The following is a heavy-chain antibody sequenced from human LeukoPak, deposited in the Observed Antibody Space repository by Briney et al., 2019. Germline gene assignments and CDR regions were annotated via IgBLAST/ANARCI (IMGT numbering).Heavy chain of an antibody. CDR1: GFTFDDYW. D-gene: IGHD2-15*01. CDR2: INQDGSEK. V-gene: IGHV3-7*01. Sequence: GGSLRLSCGASGFTFDDYWMSWVRQAPGQGLEWVANINQDGSEKYYLDSAKGRFTISRDNARNSLYLQVNSLRAEDTAVYYCAKHGLPLVVISAPLDYWGQGTLVTVAS. J-gene: IGHJ4*02. CDR3: AKHGLPLVVISAPLDY.